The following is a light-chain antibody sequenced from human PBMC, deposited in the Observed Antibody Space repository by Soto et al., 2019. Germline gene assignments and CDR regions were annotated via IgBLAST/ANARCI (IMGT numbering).Light chain of an antibody. Sequence: EIQMTQSPATLSASARERATLTCRASQSIITELAWYQQKPGQAPSLLIYGASTRASGIPARFSGSGSGTEFTLTISSLQSEDFAVYYCQQYNNWPRTFGQGTKVDIK. CDR2: GAS. CDR1: QSIITE. J-gene: IGKJ1*01. V-gene: IGKV3-15*01. CDR3: QQYNNWPRT.